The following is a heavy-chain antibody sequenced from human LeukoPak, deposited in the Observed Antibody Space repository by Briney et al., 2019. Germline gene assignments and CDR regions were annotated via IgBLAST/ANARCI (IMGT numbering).Heavy chain of an antibody. V-gene: IGHV4-39*07. D-gene: IGHD1-26*01. CDR2: IYYSGST. J-gene: IGHJ4*02. Sequence: ASETLSLTCTVSGVSISSSSYYWRWIRQPPGKGLEGIGSIYYSGSTYYNPSLKRRVTISVDTSKNQFSLKLSSVTAADTAVYYCARGGRWELHFDYWGQGTLVTVSS. CDR1: GVSISSSSYY. CDR3: ARGGRWELHFDY.